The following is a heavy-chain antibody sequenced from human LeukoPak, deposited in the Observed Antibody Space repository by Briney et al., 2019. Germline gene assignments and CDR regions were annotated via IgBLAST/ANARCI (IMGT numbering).Heavy chain of an antibody. J-gene: IGHJ4*02. CDR3: ARHDYGDKNFDY. D-gene: IGHD4-17*01. Sequence: TSGTLSLTCTVSGGSISSSGFYWGWIRQPPGKGLEWIGSIYDSGGTYYNPSLKSRVTISVNMSNNQFSLKLSSVTAADTAVYYCARHDYGDKNFDYWGQGTLVTVSS. CDR2: IYDSGGT. V-gene: IGHV4-39*01. CDR1: GGSISSSGFY.